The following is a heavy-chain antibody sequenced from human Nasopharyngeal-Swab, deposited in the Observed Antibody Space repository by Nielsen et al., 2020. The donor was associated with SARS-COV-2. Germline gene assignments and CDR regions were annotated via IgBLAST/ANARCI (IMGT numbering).Heavy chain of an antibody. CDR1: GFTFDDYA. Sequence: SLTLSCAASGFTFDDYAMPWVRQAQGKGLEWVSGISWNSGSIGYADSVNGRLTISRDNAKNPLYLQMNSLRAEDTALYYCASRGGAAAGGQAFDIWGQGTMVTFSS. D-gene: IGHD6-13*01. J-gene: IGHJ3*02. CDR2: ISWNSGSI. CDR3: ASRGGAAAGGQAFDI. V-gene: IGHV3-9*01.